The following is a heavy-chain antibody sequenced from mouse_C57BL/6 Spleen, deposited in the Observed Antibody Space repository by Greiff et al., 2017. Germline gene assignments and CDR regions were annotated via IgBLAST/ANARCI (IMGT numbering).Heavy chain of an antibody. D-gene: IGHD1-1*01. V-gene: IGHV1-82*01. CDR2: IYPGDGDT. J-gene: IGHJ3*01. CDR1: GYAFSSSW. CDR3: ARSYYGSSFAY. Sequence: VQLQQSGPELVKPGASVKISCKASGYAFSSSWMNWVKQRPGKGLEWIGRIYPGDGDTNYNGKFKGKATLTAYKSSSTAYMQLSSLTSEDSAVYFCARSYYGSSFAYWGQGTLVTVSA.